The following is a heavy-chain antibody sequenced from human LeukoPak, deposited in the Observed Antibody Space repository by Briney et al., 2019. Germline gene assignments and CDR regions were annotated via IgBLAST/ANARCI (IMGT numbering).Heavy chain of an antibody. V-gene: IGHV3-30-3*01. Sequence: HPGRSLRLSCAASGFTFSSYAMHWVRQAPGKGLEWVAVISYDGSNKYYADSVKGRFTISRDNSKNTLYLQMNSLRAEDTAVYYCARDYYDSCGYEPEYYFDYWGQGTLVTVSS. D-gene: IGHD3-22*01. CDR2: ISYDGSNK. J-gene: IGHJ4*02. CDR3: ARDYYDSCGYEPEYYFDY. CDR1: GFTFSSYA.